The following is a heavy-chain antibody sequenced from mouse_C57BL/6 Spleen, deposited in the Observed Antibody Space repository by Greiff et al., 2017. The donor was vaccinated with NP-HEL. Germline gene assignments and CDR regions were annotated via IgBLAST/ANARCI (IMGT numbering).Heavy chain of an antibody. D-gene: IGHD2-1*01. J-gene: IGHJ4*01. CDR3: ARRGGYGNYNYYAMDY. CDR2: IHPNSGST. CDR1: GYTFTSYW. Sequence: VQLQQPGAELVKPGASVKLSCKASGYTFTSYWMHWVKQRPGQGLEWIGMIHPNSGSTNYNEKFKSKATLTVDKSSSTAYMQLSSLTSEDSAVYYCARRGGYGNYNYYAMDYWGQGTSVTVSS. V-gene: IGHV1-64*01.